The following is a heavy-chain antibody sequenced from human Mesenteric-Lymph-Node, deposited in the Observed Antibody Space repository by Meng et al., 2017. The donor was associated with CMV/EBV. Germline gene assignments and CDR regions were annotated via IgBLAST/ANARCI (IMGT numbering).Heavy chain of an antibody. CDR1: RITFSDYY. CDR2: ISSSGNTK. CDR3: ARGMFPYTSSWLIDY. J-gene: IGHJ4*02. V-gene: IGHV3-11*04. Sequence: GESLKISCAASRITFSDYYMNWVRQAPGKGLEWVAHISSSGNTKYYSDSVKGRFTISRDNAKNSLYLEMNSLGVEDTAVYYCARGMFPYTSSWLIDYWGQGTVVTVSS. D-gene: IGHD6-13*01.